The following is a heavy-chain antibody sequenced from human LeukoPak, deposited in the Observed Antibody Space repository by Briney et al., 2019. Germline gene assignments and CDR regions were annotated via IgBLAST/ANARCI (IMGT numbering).Heavy chain of an antibody. D-gene: IGHD2-15*01. CDR1: GFTFSSYS. J-gene: IGHJ4*02. CDR2: ISSSSSYI. V-gene: IGHV3-21*01. CDR3: ARVVHCSGGRCRPYLQGYFDY. Sequence: GGSLRLSCAASGFTFSSYSMNWVRQAPGKGLEWVSSISSSSSYIYYADSVKGRFTISRDNAKNSLYLQMNSLRAEDTAVYYCARVVHCSGGRCRPYLQGYFDYWGQGTLVTVSS.